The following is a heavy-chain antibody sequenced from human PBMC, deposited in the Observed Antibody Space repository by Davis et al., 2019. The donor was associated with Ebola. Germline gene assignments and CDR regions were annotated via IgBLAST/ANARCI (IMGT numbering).Heavy chain of an antibody. CDR1: GYTFISYG. D-gene: IGHD3-10*01. Sequence: ASVKVSCKASGYTFISYGISWVRQAPGKGLEWMGWISAYNGNTNYAQKLQGRVTMTTDTSTSTAYMELRSLRSDDTAVYYCARHIPITNFDYWGQGTLVTVSS. CDR3: ARHIPITNFDY. J-gene: IGHJ4*02. V-gene: IGHV1-18*01. CDR2: ISAYNGNT.